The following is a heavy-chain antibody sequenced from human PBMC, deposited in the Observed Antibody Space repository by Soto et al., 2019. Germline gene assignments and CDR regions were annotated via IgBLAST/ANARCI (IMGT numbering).Heavy chain of an antibody. D-gene: IGHD2-2*03. CDR3: ARVGIGFCSRNSCLYHFDY. J-gene: IGHJ4*02. Sequence: EVQLLESGGDLVQPGGSLRLSCVASGFTFSTHAMSWVRQAPGKGLEWVSTISGSADSTYYADSVKGRFTISRDNSKNTLYLQMNSLRAEDTAVYYCARVGIGFCSRNSCLYHFDYWGQGTLVTVSS. V-gene: IGHV3-23*01. CDR2: ISGSADST. CDR1: GFTFSTHA.